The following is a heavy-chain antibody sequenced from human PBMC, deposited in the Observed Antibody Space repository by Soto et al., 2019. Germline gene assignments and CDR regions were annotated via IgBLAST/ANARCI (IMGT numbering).Heavy chain of an antibody. CDR3: ARGSGIVALPSELEDVKYDY. Sequence: QVQLQQWGAGLVKPSETLSLSCAVYGQSFSGHSWAWIRQPPGKGLEWIGEINESGSTYYNPSLKSRVTISTDTSKNQLSLTRSSVSAADTAAYFCARGSGIVALPSELEDVKYDYWGQGTLGNVSS. D-gene: IGHD1-1*01. CDR1: GQSFSGHS. CDR2: INESGST. J-gene: IGHJ4*02. V-gene: IGHV4-34*01.